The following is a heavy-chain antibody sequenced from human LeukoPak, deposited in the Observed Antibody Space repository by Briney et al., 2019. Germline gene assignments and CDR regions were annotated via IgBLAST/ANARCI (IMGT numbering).Heavy chain of an antibody. D-gene: IGHD2-2*01. Sequence: SETLSLTCTLSGDSISSGGYYWSWIRQHPGKGREWILYIYYSGSTYYNPSLKSRLTISVDTSKNQFSLKLTSVTAADTAVYSCARETAITCSSTSCYRGAYFDYWGQGTLVTVS. CDR3: ARETAITCSSTSCYRGAYFDY. CDR2: IYYSGST. CDR1: GDSISSGGYY. J-gene: IGHJ4*02. V-gene: IGHV4-31*03.